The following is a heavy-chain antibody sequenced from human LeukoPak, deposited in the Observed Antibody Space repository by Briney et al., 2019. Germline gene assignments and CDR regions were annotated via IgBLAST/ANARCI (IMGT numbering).Heavy chain of an antibody. V-gene: IGHV1-69*04. CDR3: ARTLDCSGGSCYWVFDY. Sequence: SVKVSCKASGGTFSSYAISWVRQAPGQGLEWMGRIIPILGIANYAQEFQGRVTITADKSTSTAYMELSSLRSEDTAVYYCARTLDCSGGSCYWVFDYWGQGTLVTVSS. D-gene: IGHD2-15*01. CDR2: IIPILGIA. J-gene: IGHJ4*02. CDR1: GGTFSSYA.